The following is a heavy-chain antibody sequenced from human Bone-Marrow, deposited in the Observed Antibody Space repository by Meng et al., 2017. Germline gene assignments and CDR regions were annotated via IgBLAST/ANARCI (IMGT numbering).Heavy chain of an antibody. D-gene: IGHD2/OR15-2a*01. V-gene: IGHV3-23*01. CDR2: ISGGGGENT. J-gene: IGHJ4*02. CDR3: ARDRDRQNAARFDY. Sequence: GESLKISCAASGFTFSSYALSWVRQAPGKGLEWVSAISGGGGENTYYADSVKGRFTISRDNSKNTLFLQMNSLRAEDTAVYYCARDRDRQNAARFDYWGQGTLVTVSS. CDR1: GFTFSSYA.